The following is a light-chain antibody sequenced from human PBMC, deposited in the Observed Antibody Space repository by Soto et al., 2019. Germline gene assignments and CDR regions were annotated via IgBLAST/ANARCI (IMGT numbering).Light chain of an antibody. CDR1: SSYIGAYNF. V-gene: IGLV2-14*03. J-gene: IGLJ2*01. Sequence: QSVLTQPASVSGSPGQSITISCTGTSSYIGAYNFVSWYQQHPGKAPKLMLYDVNIRPSGVSNRFSGSKSGNTASLTISGLQAEDEAEYYCTSWTTSTTMIFGGGTKVTVL. CDR2: DVN. CDR3: TSWTTSTTMI.